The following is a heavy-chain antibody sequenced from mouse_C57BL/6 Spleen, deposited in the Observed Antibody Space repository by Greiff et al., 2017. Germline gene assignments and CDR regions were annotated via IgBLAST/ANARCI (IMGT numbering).Heavy chain of an antibody. V-gene: IGHV1-19*01. CDR1: GYTFTDYY. Sequence: VQLQQSGPVLVKPGASVKMSCKASGYTFTDYYMNWVKQSHGKSLEWIGVINPYNGGTSYNQKFKGKATLTVDKSSSTAYMELNSLTSEDSAVYYCARGRSNYPYAMDYWGQGTSVTVSS. CDR3: ARGRSNYPYAMDY. D-gene: IGHD2-5*01. CDR2: INPYNGGT. J-gene: IGHJ4*01.